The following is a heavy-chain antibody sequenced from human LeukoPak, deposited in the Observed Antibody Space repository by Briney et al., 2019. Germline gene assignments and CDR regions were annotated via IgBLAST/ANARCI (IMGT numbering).Heavy chain of an antibody. J-gene: IGHJ4*02. CDR3: ARHSDNWGVPFDY. V-gene: IGHV4-4*09. D-gene: IGHD7-27*01. CDR2: IYTSGST. Sequence: PSETLSLTCTVSGGSIRGYYWSWIRQPPGKGLEWIGYIYTSGSTNYNPSLKSRVTISVDTSKNQFSLKLSSVTAADTAVYYCARHSDNWGVPFDYRGQGTLVTVSS. CDR1: GGSIRGYY.